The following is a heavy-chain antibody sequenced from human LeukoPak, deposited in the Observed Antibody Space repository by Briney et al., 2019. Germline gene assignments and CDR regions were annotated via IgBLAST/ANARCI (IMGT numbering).Heavy chain of an antibody. CDR2: INHSGST. D-gene: IGHD1-26*01. V-gene: IGHV4-34*01. CDR3: ARVRVGATWDLKGVYYFDY. J-gene: IGHJ4*02. CDR1: GGSLSGYY. Sequence: SETLSLTCAVYGGSLSGYYWSWLRQPPGKGLEWIGEINHSGSTNYNPSLKSRVTISVDKSKNQFSLKLSSVTAADTAVYYCARVRVGATWDLKGVYYFDYWGQGTLVTVSS.